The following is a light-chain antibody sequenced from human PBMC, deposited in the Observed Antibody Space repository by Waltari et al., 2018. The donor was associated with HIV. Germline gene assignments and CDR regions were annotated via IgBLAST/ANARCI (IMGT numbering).Light chain of an antibody. Sequence: QSVLTQPPSVSAAPGQTVTIPCSGSSFTLAHDYLSLYQHVPGAAPKLLIYDNNKRPSGIPDRFSGSKSGTSATLDITGLQTGDEADYYCGTWDPRLSVGVFGGGTKLTVL. CDR2: DNN. CDR3: GTWDPRLSVGV. CDR1: SFTLAHDY. J-gene: IGLJ2*01. V-gene: IGLV1-51*01.